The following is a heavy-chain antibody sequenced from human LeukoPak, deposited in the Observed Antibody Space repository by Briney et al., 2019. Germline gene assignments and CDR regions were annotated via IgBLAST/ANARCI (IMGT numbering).Heavy chain of an antibody. V-gene: IGHV3-23*01. CDR1: GFTVSSNY. CDR2: ISGVGDAT. D-gene: IGHD3-10*01. J-gene: IGHJ4*02. CDR3: ARDSSMLRGPLVIYYFDF. Sequence: PGGSLRLSCAASGFTVSSNYMSWVRQAPGKGLEWASKISGVGDATYYADSVKGRFTISRDNSKNTLYLQMNSLRAEDTAVYYCARDSSMLRGPLVIYYFDFWGQGTLVTVSS.